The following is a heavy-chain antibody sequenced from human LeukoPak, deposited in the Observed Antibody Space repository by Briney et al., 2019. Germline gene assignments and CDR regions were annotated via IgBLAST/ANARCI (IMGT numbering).Heavy chain of an antibody. CDR1: GFTVSSNY. Sequence: GGSLXLSCAASGFTVSSNYMSWVRQAPGKGLEWVSSISSSSSYIYYADSVKGRFTISRDNAKNSLYLQMNSLRAEDTAVYYCATFELTGVSWWGQGTLVTVSS. J-gene: IGHJ4*02. CDR2: ISSSSSYI. V-gene: IGHV3-21*01. D-gene: IGHD7-27*01. CDR3: ATFELTGVSW.